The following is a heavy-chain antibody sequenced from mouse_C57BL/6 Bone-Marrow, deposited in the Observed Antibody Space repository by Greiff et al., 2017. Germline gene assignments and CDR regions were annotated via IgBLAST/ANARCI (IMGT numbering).Heavy chain of an antibody. CDR1: GYTFTSYW. D-gene: IGHD2-14*01. J-gene: IGHJ2*01. V-gene: IGHV1-69*01. Sequence: QVQLQQPGAELVMPGASVKLSCKASGYTFTSYWMHWVKQRPGQGLEWIGEIDPSDSYTNYNQKFKGKSTLTVDKSSSTAYMQLSSLTSADSAVYYCARKEYDGWGQGTTLTVSS. CDR2: IDPSDSYT. CDR3: ARKEYDG.